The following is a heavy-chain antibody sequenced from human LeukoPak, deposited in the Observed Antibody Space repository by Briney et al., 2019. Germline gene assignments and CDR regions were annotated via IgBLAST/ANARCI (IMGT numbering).Heavy chain of an antibody. D-gene: IGHD2-2*02. CDR3: ARTRVVPAAIIGAFDI. CDR2: INPSGGST. V-gene: IGHV1-46*01. CDR1: GYTFTSYY. Sequence: ASVKVSCKASGYTFTSYYMHWVRQAPGQGLEWMGIINPSGGSTSYAQKFQGRVTMTRDMSTSTVYMELSSLRSEDTAVCYCARTRVVPAAIIGAFDIWGQGTMVTVSS. J-gene: IGHJ3*02.